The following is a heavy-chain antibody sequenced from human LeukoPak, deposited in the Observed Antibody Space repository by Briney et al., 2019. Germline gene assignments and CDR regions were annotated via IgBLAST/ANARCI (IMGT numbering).Heavy chain of an antibody. CDR2: IYYSGST. V-gene: IGHV4-59*08. Sequence: SETLSLTCTVSGVSISSYYWSWIRQPPGKGLEWIGYIYYSGSTNYNPSLKSRVTISVDTSKNQFSLKLSSVTAADTAVYYCARLYCSGGSCYSGYFDYWGQGTLVTVSS. D-gene: IGHD2-15*01. J-gene: IGHJ4*02. CDR1: GVSISSYY. CDR3: ARLYCSGGSCYSGYFDY.